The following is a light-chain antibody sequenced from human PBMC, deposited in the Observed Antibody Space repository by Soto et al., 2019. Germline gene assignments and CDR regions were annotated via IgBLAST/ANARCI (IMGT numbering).Light chain of an antibody. CDR1: QSISRY. CDR2: AAS. Sequence: IQRTQSPSSLSASVGDRLTITCRASQSISRYLNWYQQKQGKAPKLLIYAASSLQSGVPSRFSVIVSGTDGTLTISSLKQEDGSTYYCQQSYSTTITFGQGTRLEIK. V-gene: IGKV1-39*01. CDR3: QQSYSTTIT. J-gene: IGKJ5*01.